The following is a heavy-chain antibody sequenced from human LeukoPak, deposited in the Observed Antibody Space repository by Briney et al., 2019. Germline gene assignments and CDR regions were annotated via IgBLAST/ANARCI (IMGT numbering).Heavy chain of an antibody. V-gene: IGHV4-39*01. CDR1: GGSISSSSYY. D-gene: IGHD3-22*01. CDR2: IYYSGST. Sequence: SETLSHTCTVSGGSISSSSYYWGWIRQPPGKGLEWIGSIYYSGSTYYNPSLKSRVTISVDTSKNQFSLKLSSVTAADTAVYYCASLKVLYYYDSSGHFDYWGQGTLVTVSS. J-gene: IGHJ4*02. CDR3: ASLKVLYYYDSSGHFDY.